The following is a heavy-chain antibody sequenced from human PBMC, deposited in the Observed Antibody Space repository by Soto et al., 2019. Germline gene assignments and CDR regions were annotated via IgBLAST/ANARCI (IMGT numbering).Heavy chain of an antibody. CDR2: TYHTGST. CDR3: ARDPSDALNSYDAFDI. V-gene: IGHV4-61*01. Sequence: GTLRLSCTASGGSLSSGSHHWGCIGQRPGKGLEWIADTYHTGSTNYKPSLKTRVAISVDPSKNQYSPRLDYVTAADTAVYYCARDPSDALNSYDAFDIWGQGTMVTVSS. J-gene: IGHJ3*02. D-gene: IGHD1-1*01. CDR1: GGSLSSGSHH.